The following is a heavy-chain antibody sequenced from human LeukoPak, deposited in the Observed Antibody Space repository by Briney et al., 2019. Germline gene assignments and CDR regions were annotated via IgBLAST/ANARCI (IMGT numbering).Heavy chain of an antibody. J-gene: IGHJ4*02. Sequence: GGSLRLSCAASGFSFSGCAVNWVRQAPARGLEWVSSLRGDGETFYAESVKGRFTLSRDESRNTVYLQMNNLRVEDTAVYFCAKASWVSSDDAVLWGQGTLVTVSS. D-gene: IGHD3-16*01. V-gene: IGHV3-23*01. CDR1: GFSFSGCA. CDR2: LRGDGET. CDR3: AKASWVSSDDAVL.